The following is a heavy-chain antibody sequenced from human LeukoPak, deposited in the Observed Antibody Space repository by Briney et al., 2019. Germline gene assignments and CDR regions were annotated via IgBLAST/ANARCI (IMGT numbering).Heavy chain of an antibody. V-gene: IGHV4-30-4*01. CDR1: GGSISSGDYY. CDR2: IYYSGTT. J-gene: IGHJ4*02. Sequence: PSETLSLTCTVSGGSISSGDYYWSWIRQPPGKGLECIGYIYYSGTTYYNPSLKSRVTISVDTSKNQFSLKLSSVTAADTAVYYCARLGITGDIRYYFDYWGQGTLVTVSS. CDR3: ARLGITGDIRYYFDY. D-gene: IGHD7-27*01.